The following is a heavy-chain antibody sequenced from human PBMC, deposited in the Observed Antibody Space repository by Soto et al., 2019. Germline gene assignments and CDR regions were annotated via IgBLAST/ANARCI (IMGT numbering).Heavy chain of an antibody. Sequence: SETLSLTCAVSSGSISSSNWWSWVRQPPGKGLEWIGEIYHSGSTNYNPSLKSRVTISVDKSKNQFSLKLSSVTAADTAVYYCAGSIAARRGGNYFDYWGQGTLVTVSS. CDR2: IYHSGST. CDR3: AGSIAARRGGNYFDY. V-gene: IGHV4-4*02. D-gene: IGHD6-6*01. CDR1: SGSISSSNW. J-gene: IGHJ4*02.